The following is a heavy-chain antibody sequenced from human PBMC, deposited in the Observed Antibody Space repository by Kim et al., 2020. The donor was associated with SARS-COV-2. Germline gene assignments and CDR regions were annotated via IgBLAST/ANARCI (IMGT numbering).Heavy chain of an antibody. CDR2: IYYSGST. Sequence: SETLSLTCTVSGGSISSYYWSWIRQPPGKGLEWIGYIYYSGSTNYNPSLKSRVTISVDTSKNQFSLKLSSVTAADTAVYYCASNGYCSGGSCYALDYWGQGTLVTVSS. CDR3: ASNGYCSGGSCYALDY. J-gene: IGHJ4*02. D-gene: IGHD2-15*01. CDR1: GGSISSYY. V-gene: IGHV4-59*13.